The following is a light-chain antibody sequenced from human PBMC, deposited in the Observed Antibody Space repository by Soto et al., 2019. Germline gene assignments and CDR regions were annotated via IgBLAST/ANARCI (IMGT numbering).Light chain of an antibody. Sequence: EIVMTQSPASLSVPPGERATLSCRASQSVSTNFGWYLQKPGQAPRLLIYGASTRATAVPARFTASGSGTEFTLSISSLQSDDFGVYDCQQYDTWPRTFGQGTKVEIK. CDR2: GAS. CDR1: QSVSTN. J-gene: IGKJ1*01. V-gene: IGKV3-15*01. CDR3: QQYDTWPRT.